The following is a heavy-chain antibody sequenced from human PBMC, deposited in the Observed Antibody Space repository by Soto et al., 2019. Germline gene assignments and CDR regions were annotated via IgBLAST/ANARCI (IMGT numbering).Heavy chain of an antibody. CDR2: ISSSSSYI. CDR1: GFTFSSYS. J-gene: IGHJ6*02. CDR3: ATKALKDCSSTSCYSKGDYYYYGMDV. V-gene: IGHV3-21*01. Sequence: PGGSLRLSCAASGFTFSSYSMNWVRQAPGKGLEWVSSISSSSSYIYYADSVKGRFTISRDNAKNSLYLQMNSLRAEDTAVYYCATKALKDCSSTSCYSKGDYYYYGMDVWGQGTTVTVSS. D-gene: IGHD2-2*01.